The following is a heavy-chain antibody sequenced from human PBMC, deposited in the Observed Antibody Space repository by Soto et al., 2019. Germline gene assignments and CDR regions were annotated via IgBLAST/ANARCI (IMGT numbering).Heavy chain of an antibody. J-gene: IGHJ6*02. CDR1: GGTFSSYT. CDR3: ARDNLTSYGSWSYYYYYCGMDV. V-gene: IGHV1-69*08. Sequence: QVQMVQSGAEVKKPGYSVKVSCKASGGTFSSYTISWVRQAPRQGLEWMGRIIPILGIADYAQKFQGRVTITADKSTSTSYIELSSLRSEDTAVYYCARDNLTSYGSWSYYYYYCGMDVWGQGTTVTFSS. CDR2: IIPILGIA. D-gene: IGHD3-10*01.